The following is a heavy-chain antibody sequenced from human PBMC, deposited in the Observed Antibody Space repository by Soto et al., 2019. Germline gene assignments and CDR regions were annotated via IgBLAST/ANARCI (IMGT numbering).Heavy chain of an antibody. Sequence: PGGSLRLSCAASGLTFTASTINWVRQASGKGLEWVALIRTKVNSYATVYAASVRGRFTIYRDDSKNTAYLEMNSLRSEDTARYYCTPRQSDVWGQGTTATVSS. CDR2: IRTKVNSYAT. CDR3: TPRQSDV. CDR1: GLTFTAST. J-gene: IGHJ6*02. V-gene: IGHV3-73*01.